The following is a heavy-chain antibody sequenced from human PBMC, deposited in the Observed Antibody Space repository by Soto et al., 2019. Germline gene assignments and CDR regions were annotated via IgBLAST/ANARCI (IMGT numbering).Heavy chain of an antibody. CDR1: GFTFSSYA. Sequence: GGSLSLSCAASGFTFSSYAMSWVRQAPGKGLEWVSAISGSGGSTYYADSVKGRFTISRDNSKNTLYLQMNSLRAEDTAVYYCAKDHDYSGTPLAYWAQGTLVTVSS. V-gene: IGHV3-23*01. CDR2: ISGSGGST. D-gene: IGHD6-13*01. J-gene: IGHJ4*02. CDR3: AKDHDYSGTPLAY.